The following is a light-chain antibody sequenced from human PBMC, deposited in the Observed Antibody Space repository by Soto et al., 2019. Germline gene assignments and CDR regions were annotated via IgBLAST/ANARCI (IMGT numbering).Light chain of an antibody. Sequence: QSVLTQPPSASGTPGQRVTFSCSGSSSNIGSNYVYWYQPLPGTAPKLLIYRSNQRPSGVPDRFSGSKSGTSASLAISGLRSEDEADYYCAAWDDSLRVFGTGTRSPS. J-gene: IGLJ1*01. CDR1: SSNIGSNY. V-gene: IGLV1-47*01. CDR3: AAWDDSLRV. CDR2: RSN.